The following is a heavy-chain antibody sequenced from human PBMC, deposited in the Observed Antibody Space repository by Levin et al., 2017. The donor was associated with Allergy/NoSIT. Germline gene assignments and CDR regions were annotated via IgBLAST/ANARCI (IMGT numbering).Heavy chain of an antibody. CDR3: ARGEWKELWLPRDAIDI. CDR1: GFTFSSYA. D-gene: IGHD5-18*01. J-gene: IGHJ3*02. V-gene: IGHV3-30-3*01. CDR2: ISYDGSNK. Sequence: TGGSLRLSCAASGFTFSSYAMHWVRQAPGKGLEWVAVISYDGSNKYYADSVKGRFTISRDNSKNTLYLQMNSLRAEDTAVYYCARGEWKELWLPRDAIDIWGQGTMVTVSS.